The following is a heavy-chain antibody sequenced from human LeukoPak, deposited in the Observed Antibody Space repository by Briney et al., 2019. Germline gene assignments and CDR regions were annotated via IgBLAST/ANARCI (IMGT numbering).Heavy chain of an antibody. J-gene: IGHJ4*02. Sequence: PSDTLSLICAVYGGLFRGYYWRWIRQPPGKGLEWIGEINHSGSTNYNPSHKSRVSISVDTSKTQCSLKLRSVTAADAAVYYCARDPTWGSGYPMDYWGQGTLVTVSS. V-gene: IGHV4-34*01. D-gene: IGHD5-18*01. CDR2: INHSGST. CDR1: GGLFRGYY. CDR3: ARDPTWGSGYPMDY.